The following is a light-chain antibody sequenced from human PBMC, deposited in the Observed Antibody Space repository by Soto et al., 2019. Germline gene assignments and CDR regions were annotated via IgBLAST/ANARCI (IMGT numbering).Light chain of an antibody. CDR1: SSDVGGYNY. V-gene: IGLV2-14*01. CDR3: SSYTRRSNLYV. J-gene: IGLJ1*01. CDR2: EVS. Sequence: QSALTQPASVSGSPGQSITISCTGTSSDVGGYNYVSWYQQHPGKAPKLMIYEVSNRPSGASNRFSGSKSGNTASLTISGLQAEDEADYYCSSYTRRSNLYVFGTGTKVTXL.